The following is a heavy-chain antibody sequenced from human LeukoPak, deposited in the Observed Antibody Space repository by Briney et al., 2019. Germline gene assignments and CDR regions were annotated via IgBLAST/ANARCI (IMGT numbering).Heavy chain of an antibody. D-gene: IGHD1-26*01. Sequence: GSLRLSCAASGFTFSTYGMHWVRQAPGKGLEWVAIIWYDGSNKYYADSVKGRFTISRDISKNTLHLQMNSLRADDTAVYYCAREESGSLDFWGQGTLVTVSS. V-gene: IGHV3-33*01. CDR3: AREESGSLDF. CDR2: IWYDGSNK. J-gene: IGHJ4*02. CDR1: GFTFSTYG.